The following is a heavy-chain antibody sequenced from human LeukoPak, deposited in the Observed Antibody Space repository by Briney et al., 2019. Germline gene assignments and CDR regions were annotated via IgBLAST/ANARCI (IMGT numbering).Heavy chain of an antibody. J-gene: IGHJ4*02. Sequence: PGGSLRLSCAASGFTFSSYDMHWVRQATGKGLEWVSTIGTAGDTYYPGSVKGRFTISGENAKNSLYLQMNSLRAGDTAVYYCARVHYDILTGYYDYWGQGTLVTVSS. V-gene: IGHV3-13*04. CDR2: IGTAGDT. CDR3: ARVHYDILTGYYDY. CDR1: GFTFSSYD. D-gene: IGHD3-9*01.